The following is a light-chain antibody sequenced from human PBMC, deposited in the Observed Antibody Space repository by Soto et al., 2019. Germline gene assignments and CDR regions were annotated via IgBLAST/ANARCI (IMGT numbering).Light chain of an antibody. Sequence: QSALTQPASVSGSPGQSITISCTGSSCDVGGHNHVSWYQQHPGKAPKLIIYEVGNRPSGVSNRFSGSKSGNTASLTISGFQAEDEADYYCNSYTSSSTHVFGTGTKLTVL. V-gene: IGLV2-14*01. CDR3: NSYTSSSTHV. J-gene: IGLJ1*01. CDR1: SCDVGGHNH. CDR2: EVG.